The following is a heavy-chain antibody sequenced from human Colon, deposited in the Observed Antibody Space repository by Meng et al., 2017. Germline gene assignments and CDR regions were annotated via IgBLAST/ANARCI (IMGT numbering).Heavy chain of an antibody. V-gene: IGHV4-61*01. CDR3: ARVLGGWPYYFDY. J-gene: IGHJ4*02. D-gene: IGHD6-19*01. Sequence: EQRTEAGPALVRSAETLSLPCTVSGGSVTSGSHYWSWIRQSPGKGLEWIGYIFHSGSTNYTPSLKSRVTLSVDTSKNQFSLKLGSVTAADTAVYYCARVLGGWPYYFDYWGQGTLVTVSS. CDR1: GGSVTSGSHY. CDR2: IFHSGST.